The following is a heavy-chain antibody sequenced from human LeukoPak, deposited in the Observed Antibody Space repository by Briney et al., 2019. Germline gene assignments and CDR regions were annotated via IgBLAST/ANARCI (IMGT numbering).Heavy chain of an antibody. V-gene: IGHV3-9*01. Sequence: GRSLRLSCAASGFTFDDYAMHWVRQAPGKGLEWVSGLSWNSGSIGYADSVKGRFTISRDNAKNSLYLQMNSLRAEDTALYYCAKDMVAAAGTSFDYWGQGTLVTVSS. J-gene: IGHJ4*02. D-gene: IGHD6-13*01. CDR3: AKDMVAAAGTSFDY. CDR2: LSWNSGSI. CDR1: GFTFDDYA.